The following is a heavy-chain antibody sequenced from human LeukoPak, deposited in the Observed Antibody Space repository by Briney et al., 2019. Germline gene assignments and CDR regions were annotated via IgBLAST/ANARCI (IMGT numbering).Heavy chain of an antibody. J-gene: IGHJ4*02. D-gene: IGHD1-26*01. Sequence: PGGSLRLSCATSGFTFSNHAMHWVRQASEKGLEWVSAIGTAGDTFYPGSVKGRFTISRENAKNSLSLQMNSLSAEDTAVYYCVRQQTPHGNFDYWGRGTLVTVSS. CDR3: VRQQTPHGNFDY. CDR1: GFTFSNHA. CDR2: IGTAGDT. V-gene: IGHV3-13*01.